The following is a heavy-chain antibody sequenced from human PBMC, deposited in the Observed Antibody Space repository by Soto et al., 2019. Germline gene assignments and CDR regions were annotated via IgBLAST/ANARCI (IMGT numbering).Heavy chain of an antibody. D-gene: IGHD3-22*01. V-gene: IGHV5-51*01. CDR2: IFPSDSDT. CDR1: GYRFTSYW. Sequence: PGESVKISCXTSGYRFTSYWIAWVRQMPGKGLEWMGIIFPSDSDTRYSPSFQGQVTISADRSTSTVFLQWASLKASDTAVYFCARKDKSGYFNWFDPWGQGTLVTVSS. CDR3: ARKDKSGYFNWFDP. J-gene: IGHJ5*02.